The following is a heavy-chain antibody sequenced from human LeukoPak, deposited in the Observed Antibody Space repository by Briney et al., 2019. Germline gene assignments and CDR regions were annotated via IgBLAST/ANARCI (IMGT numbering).Heavy chain of an antibody. J-gene: IGHJ4*02. CDR2: INSDGSGT. Sequence: GGSLRLSCAASGFTCSNYWMHWVRQAPGKGLEWVSRINSDGSGTSYADSVKGRFTISRDNAKTTLYLQMSSLRAEDTAVYYCARGGAYSYGTFDYWGQGTLVTVSS. D-gene: IGHD5-18*01. V-gene: IGHV3-74*01. CDR1: GFTCSNYW. CDR3: ARGGAYSYGTFDY.